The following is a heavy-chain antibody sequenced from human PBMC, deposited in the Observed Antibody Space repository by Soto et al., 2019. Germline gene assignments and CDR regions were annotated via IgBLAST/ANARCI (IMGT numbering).Heavy chain of an antibody. J-gene: IGHJ5*02. CDR1: GFSLSTSGVG. Sequence: SGPTLVNPTQTLTLTCTFSGFSLSTSGVGVGWIRQPPGKALEWLALIYWNDDKRYSPSLKSRLTITKDTSKNQVVLTMTNMDPVDTATYYCAHRLPPVAQADAGYVWFDPWGQGTLVTVSS. D-gene: IGHD2-2*01. CDR2: IYWNDDK. CDR3: AHRLPPVAQADAGYVWFDP. V-gene: IGHV2-5*01.